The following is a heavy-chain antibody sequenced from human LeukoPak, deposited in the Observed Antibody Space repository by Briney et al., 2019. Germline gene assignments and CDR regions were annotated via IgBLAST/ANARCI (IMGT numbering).Heavy chain of an antibody. D-gene: IGHD5-24*01. V-gene: IGHV3-7*03. Sequence: PGGSLRLSCAASGFTFSSYWMSWVRQAPGKGLEWVANTKQDGSEKYYVDSVKGRFTISRDNAKNSLYLQMNSLRAEDTAVYYCAKGGDGYNYYFDYWGQETLVTVSS. CDR2: TKQDGSEK. CDR3: AKGGDGYNYYFDY. J-gene: IGHJ4*02. CDR1: GFTFSSYW.